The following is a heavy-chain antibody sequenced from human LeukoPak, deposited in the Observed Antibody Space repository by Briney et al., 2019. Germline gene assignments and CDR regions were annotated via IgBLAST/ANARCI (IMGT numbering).Heavy chain of an antibody. CDR3: ARGYRGQLDWFDP. D-gene: IGHD1-26*01. CDR1: GYRFTSYW. CDR2: IYPGESDT. V-gene: IGHV5-51*01. J-gene: IGHJ5*02. Sequence: PGASLKISCKGSGYRFTSYWIGWGRRMPGKGVEWMGIIYPGESDTRYSPSFQGQVTISADKSISTAYLQWSSLKASDTAMYYCARGYRGQLDWFDPWGQGTLVTVSS.